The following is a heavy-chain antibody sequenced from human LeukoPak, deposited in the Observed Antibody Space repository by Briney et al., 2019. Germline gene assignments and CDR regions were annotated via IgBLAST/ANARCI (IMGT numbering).Heavy chain of an antibody. CDR1: GSRLSSDY. CDR2: FYNTDT. J-gene: IGHJ4*02. CDR3: STAPAWDLLYYN. Sequence: GESLRLSCVASGSRLSSDYMSWVRQAPGKGLEWVSFFYNTDTYYADSVKGRFTISIDTSKNTLYLQMDNLRAEDTAVYYCSTAPAWDLLYYNWGQGTLVTVSS. D-gene: IGHD1-26*01. V-gene: IGHV3-53*01.